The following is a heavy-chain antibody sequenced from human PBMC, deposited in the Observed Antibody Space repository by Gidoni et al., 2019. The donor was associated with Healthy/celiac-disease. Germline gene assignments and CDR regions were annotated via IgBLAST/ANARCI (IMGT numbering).Heavy chain of an antibody. J-gene: IGHJ5*02. Sequence: QVQLVQSGAEVKKPGTSVKVSCQASGYTFTSDGISWVRQAPGQGLEWMGWISAYNGNTNYAQKLQGRVTMTTDTSTSTAYMELRSLRSDDTAVYYCARAKYYDFWSGYYWFDPWGQGTLVTVSS. V-gene: IGHV1-18*01. D-gene: IGHD3-3*01. CDR3: ARAKYYDFWSGYYWFDP. CDR2: ISAYNGNT. CDR1: GYTFTSDG.